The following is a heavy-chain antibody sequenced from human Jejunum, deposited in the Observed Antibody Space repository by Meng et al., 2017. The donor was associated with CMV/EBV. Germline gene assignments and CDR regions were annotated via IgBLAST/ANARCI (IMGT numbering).Heavy chain of an antibody. CDR2: MNPNSGNT. CDR1: FASYD. V-gene: IGHV1-8*01. CDR3: ARGIYFAWSSAYYGMDV. D-gene: IGHD3-9*01. Sequence: FASYDINWVRRATGQGLEWMGWMNPNSGNTGYAQKFQGRVTMTRNTSISTAYMELSSLRSEDTAVYYCARGIYFAWSSAYYGMDVWGQGTTVTVSS. J-gene: IGHJ6*02.